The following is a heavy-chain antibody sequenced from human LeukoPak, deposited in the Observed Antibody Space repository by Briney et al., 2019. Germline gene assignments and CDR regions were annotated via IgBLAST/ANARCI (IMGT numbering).Heavy chain of an antibody. D-gene: IGHD1-14*01. CDR2: ITGSGDTT. V-gene: IGHV3-23*01. Sequence: PGGSLRLSCAASGFTFTSYAMSWVRQAPGKGLEWVSAITGSGDTTYYAASVKGRFTISRDNSKNTLYLQMSSLRAEDTAIYYCAKDRDSRDGYKDAFDIWGQGTMVTVSS. J-gene: IGHJ3*02. CDR1: GFTFTSYA. CDR3: AKDRDSRDGYKDAFDI.